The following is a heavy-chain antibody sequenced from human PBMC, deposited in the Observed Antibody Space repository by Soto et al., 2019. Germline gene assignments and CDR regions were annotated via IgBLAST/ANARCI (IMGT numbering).Heavy chain of an antibody. CDR3: ARVPREFGLGDLPSYSYGREA. CDR2: ISYDGSNK. CDR1: GFTFSSYS. Sequence: GGSMRLSCAAAGFTFSSYSMHWVSKAPGKGLEWVAVISYDGSNKYYADSVKGRFTISRDNSKNTLYLQMNSLRAEDTAVYYWARVPREFGLGDLPSYSYGREAGGQGPRSP. D-gene: IGHD3-16*01. J-gene: IGHJ6*01. V-gene: IGHV3-30-3*01.